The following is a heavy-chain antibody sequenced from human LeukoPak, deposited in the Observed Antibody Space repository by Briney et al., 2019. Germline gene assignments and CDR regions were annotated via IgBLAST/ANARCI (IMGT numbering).Heavy chain of an antibody. J-gene: IGHJ4*02. V-gene: IGHV3-23*01. CDR2: SSGSGGST. CDR3: AKDFANLLGYCSSTSCPSTDY. Sequence: GGSLRLSCAASGFTFSSYAMSWVRQAPGRGLEWVSASSGSGGSTYYADSVKGRFTISRDNSKNTLYLQMNSLRAEDTAVYYCAKDFANLLGYCSSTSCPSTDYWGQGTLVTVSS. CDR1: GFTFSSYA. D-gene: IGHD2-2*01.